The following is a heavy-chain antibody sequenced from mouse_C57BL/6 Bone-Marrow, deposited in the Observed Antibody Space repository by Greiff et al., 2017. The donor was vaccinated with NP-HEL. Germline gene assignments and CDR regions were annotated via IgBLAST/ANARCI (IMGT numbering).Heavy chain of an antibody. CDR3: ARWGPYYYGSTSYWYFDV. V-gene: IGHV1-81*01. CDR1: GYTFTSYG. Sequence: VKLMESGAELARPGASVKLSCKASGYTFTSYGISWVKQRTGQGLEWIGEIYPRSGNTYYNEKFKGKATLTADKSSSTAYMELRSLTSEDSAVYFCARWGPYYYGSTSYWYFDVWGTGTTVTVSS. J-gene: IGHJ1*03. CDR2: IYPRSGNT. D-gene: IGHD1-1*01.